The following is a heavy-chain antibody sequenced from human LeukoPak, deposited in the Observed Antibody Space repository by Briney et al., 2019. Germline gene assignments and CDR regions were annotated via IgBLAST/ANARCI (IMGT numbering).Heavy chain of an antibody. D-gene: IGHD6-19*01. V-gene: IGHV3-74*01. CDR2: INGDGSSI. CDR3: AKRSAVAAPERYFDS. J-gene: IGHJ4*02. Sequence: GGSLRLSCAASGFTFSGYWMHWVRQAPGKGLVWASRINGDGSSISYADSVKGRFTISRDNSKNTLYLQMNSLRAEDTAVYYCAKRSAVAAPERYFDSWGQGTLVTVSS. CDR1: GFTFSGYW.